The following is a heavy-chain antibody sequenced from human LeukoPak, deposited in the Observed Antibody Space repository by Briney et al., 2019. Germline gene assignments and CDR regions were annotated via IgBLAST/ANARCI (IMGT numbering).Heavy chain of an antibody. V-gene: IGHV3-23*01. CDR1: GFTFSIYA. CDR2: ISGSGGST. J-gene: IGHJ4*02. CDR3: AGWGYNWNYRYFDY. Sequence: TGGSPRLSCAASGFTFSIYAMSGVREAPRRGLESVSAISGSGGSTYYADSVNGRFTISRDNSKNTLYLQMNSLRAEDTAVYYWAGWGYNWNYRYFDYWGQRTLVTVSS. D-gene: IGHD1-7*01.